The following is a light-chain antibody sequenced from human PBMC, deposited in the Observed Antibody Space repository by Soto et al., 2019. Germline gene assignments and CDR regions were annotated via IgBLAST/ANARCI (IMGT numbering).Light chain of an antibody. Sequence: DIQMTQSPSSLSASVGDRVTITCLASQSIRSYLNWYQQKPGKAPKLLIYAASSLQSGVPSRFSGSGSGTDFTLTISRLQPEDFATYYCQQSYSTPYTFGQGTTLEIK. J-gene: IGKJ2*01. CDR3: QQSYSTPYT. CDR1: QSIRSY. CDR2: AAS. V-gene: IGKV1-39*01.